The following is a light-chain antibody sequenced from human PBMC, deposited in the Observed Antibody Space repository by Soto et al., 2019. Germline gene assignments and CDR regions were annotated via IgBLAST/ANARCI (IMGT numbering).Light chain of an antibody. CDR3: QQYKNWPPLS. V-gene: IGKV3-15*01. CDR1: QSVSYN. CDR2: GAF. J-gene: IGKJ4*01. Sequence: EIVMTQSPATLSVSPGERATLSCRASQSVSYNLAWYQQKPGQGPRLLIYGAFTRATGIPARFSGSGSGTEVTLTISSLQSEDFGVYSWQQYKNWPPLSFGGGTKVEIK.